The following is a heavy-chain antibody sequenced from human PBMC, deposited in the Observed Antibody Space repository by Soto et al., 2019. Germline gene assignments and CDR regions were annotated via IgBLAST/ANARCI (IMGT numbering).Heavy chain of an antibody. Sequence: PSETLSLTCAVSGGSISSGGYSWSWIRQPPGKGLEWIGYIYHSGSTYYNPSLKSRVTISVDRSKNQFSLKLSSVTAADTAVYYCAGFTQTRYYYDSSGYPAPLDYYYGREVWGQGTTVTVS. CDR3: AGFTQTRYYYDSSGYPAPLDYYYGREV. D-gene: IGHD3-22*01. CDR1: GGSISSGGYS. J-gene: IGHJ6*02. CDR2: IYHSGST. V-gene: IGHV4-30-2*01.